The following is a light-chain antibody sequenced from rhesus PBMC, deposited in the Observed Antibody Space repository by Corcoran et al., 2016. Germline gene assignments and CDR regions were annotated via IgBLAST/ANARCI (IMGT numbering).Light chain of an antibody. Sequence: DIQMTQSPSSLSASVGDRVTITCRASQSISNYLNWYQQEPGKAPKLLIYSASSLQSGVPSRFSGSVSGTEFTLTISSLQPEDFSTYYCQQFKNYLSLTFGGGTKVEIK. CDR3: QQFKNYLSLT. CDR2: SAS. CDR1: QSISNY. V-gene: IGKV1-41*01. J-gene: IGKJ4*01.